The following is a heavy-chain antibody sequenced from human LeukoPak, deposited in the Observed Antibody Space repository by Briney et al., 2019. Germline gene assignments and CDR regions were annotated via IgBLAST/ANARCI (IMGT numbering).Heavy chain of an antibody. J-gene: IGHJ5*02. D-gene: IGHD1-26*01. CDR2: INPGDSYT. CDR1: GYRFISYW. CDR3: ALSGSYLGSWFDT. Sequence: AESLKISCMGFGYRFISYWIGWVRQMPARDLQWMGTINPGDSYTRYSPTFQGPGTISADKSTRTAYLQGTSMKAWDTAMYNCALSGSYLGSWFDTWGQGTLVTVSP. V-gene: IGHV5-51*01.